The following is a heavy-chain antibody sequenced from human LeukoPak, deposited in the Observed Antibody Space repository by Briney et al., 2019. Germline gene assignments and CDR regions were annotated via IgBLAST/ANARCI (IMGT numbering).Heavy chain of an antibody. CDR2: IWYDGSNK. J-gene: IGHJ6*02. Sequence: PGGSLRLSCAASGFTFSSYGMHWVRQAPGKGLEWVAVIWYDGSNKYYADSVKGRFTISRDNSKNTLYLQMNSLRAEDTAVYYCARDVYDSSGYYYYYYGMDVWGQGTTVTVSS. V-gene: IGHV3-33*08. CDR1: GFTFSSYG. CDR3: ARDVYDSSGYYYYYYGMDV. D-gene: IGHD3-22*01.